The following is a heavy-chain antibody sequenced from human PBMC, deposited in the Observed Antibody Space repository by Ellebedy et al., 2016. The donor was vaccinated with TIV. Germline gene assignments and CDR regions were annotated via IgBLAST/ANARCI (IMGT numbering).Heavy chain of an antibody. D-gene: IGHD2-15*01. CDR2: INPDGSVN. CDR3: ARDCR. V-gene: IGHV3-7*01. Sequence: GESLKISCAASRFTFSSYWMSWVRQAPGKGLEWVANINPDGSVNFYADSVKGRFTISRDNAKNSLHLQMNSLSAEDTAVYYCARDCRWGQGTLVTVSS. CDR1: RFTFSSYW. J-gene: IGHJ1*01.